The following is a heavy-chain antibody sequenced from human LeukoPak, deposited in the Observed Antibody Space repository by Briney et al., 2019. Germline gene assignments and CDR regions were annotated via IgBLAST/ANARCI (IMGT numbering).Heavy chain of an antibody. Sequence: SETLSLTCTVSGGSISSGGYYWSWIRQHPGKGLEWIGYIYYGGSTYYNPSLKSRVTISVDTSKNQYSLKLSSVTAADTAVYYCAREGVDTAMAETDDAFDIWGQGTMVTVSS. CDR1: GGSISSGGYY. CDR2: IYYGGST. J-gene: IGHJ3*02. D-gene: IGHD5-18*01. CDR3: AREGVDTAMAETDDAFDI. V-gene: IGHV4-31*03.